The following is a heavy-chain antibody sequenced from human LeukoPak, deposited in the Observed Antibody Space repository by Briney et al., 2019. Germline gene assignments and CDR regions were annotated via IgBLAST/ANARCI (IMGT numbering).Heavy chain of an antibody. Sequence: GGSLRLSCAASGFSFSSYGMHWVRQAPGKGLEWVAVIWYGGTNDYYADSVKGRFTISRDNSRNTLYLQMNSLRAEDTAVYYCARSLGDYCTNGVCLYNWFDPWGQGTLVTVSS. V-gene: IGHV3-33*01. CDR3: ARSLGDYCTNGVCLYNWFDP. J-gene: IGHJ5*02. D-gene: IGHD2-8*01. CDR2: IWYGGTND. CDR1: GFSFSSYG.